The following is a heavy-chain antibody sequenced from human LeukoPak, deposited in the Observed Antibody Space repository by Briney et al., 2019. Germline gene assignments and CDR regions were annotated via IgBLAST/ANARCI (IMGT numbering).Heavy chain of an antibody. V-gene: IGHV3-20*04. CDR1: GFTFDDYG. J-gene: IGHJ3*02. D-gene: IGHD3-3*01. Sequence: RPGGSLRLSCAASGFTFDDYGMSWVRQAPGKGLEWVSGINWNGGSTGYADSVKGRFTISRDNAKNSLYLQMNSLRAEDTAVYYCARDLGPPLYYDFWSGYLAYAFDIWGQGTMVTVSS. CDR3: ARDLGPPLYYDFWSGYLAYAFDI. CDR2: INWNGGST.